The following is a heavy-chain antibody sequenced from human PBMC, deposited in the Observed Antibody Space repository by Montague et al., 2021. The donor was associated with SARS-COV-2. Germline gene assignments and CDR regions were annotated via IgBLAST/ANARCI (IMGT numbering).Heavy chain of an antibody. D-gene: IGHD3-3*01. J-gene: IGHJ4*02. CDR3: ARKASRGITIFGVVTASYYFDY. Sequence: SETLSLTCNVSGGSMRSGSFYWGWIRQPPGKGLEWIGSIYYDGSTYYNPSLKRRASMSVDLSNNQFSLNVTDVTAADTAVYYCARKASRGITIFGVVTASYYFDYWGQGTLVTVSS. CDR2: IYYDGST. CDR1: GGSMRSGSFY. V-gene: IGHV4-39*01.